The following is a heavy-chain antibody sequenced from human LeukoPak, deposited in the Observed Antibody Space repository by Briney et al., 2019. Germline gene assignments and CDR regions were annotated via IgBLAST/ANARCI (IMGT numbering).Heavy chain of an antibody. CDR1: GFTFSAYW. Sequence: GGSLRLSCTASGFTFSAYWMSWVRQIPGKGLEWVANIKQDGSQQYYVDFVKGRSSISRDNARNSLYLRMNSPRAQDTAIYYCARDSYESRNPHGVYWGQGTLVTVSS. V-gene: IGHV3-7*01. CDR3: ARDSYESRNPHGVY. D-gene: IGHD3-16*01. J-gene: IGHJ4*02. CDR2: IKQDGSQQ.